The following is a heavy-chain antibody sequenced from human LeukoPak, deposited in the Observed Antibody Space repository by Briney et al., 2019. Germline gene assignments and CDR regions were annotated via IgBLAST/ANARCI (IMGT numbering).Heavy chain of an antibody. Sequence: PGRSLRLSCAASGFTFSSYGMHWVRQAPGEGLEWVSSISSGGVSTYYADSVKGRFTISRDNSKNMLYLQMNSLRAEDTALYYCARGLRIVDSWGQGTLVTASS. CDR3: ARGLRIVDS. J-gene: IGHJ4*02. CDR1: GFTFSSYG. D-gene: IGHD3-16*02. V-gene: IGHV3-23*01. CDR2: ISSGGVST.